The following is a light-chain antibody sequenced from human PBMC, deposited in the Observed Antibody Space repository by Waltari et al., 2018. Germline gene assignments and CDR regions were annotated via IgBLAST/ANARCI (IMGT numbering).Light chain of an antibody. J-gene: IGLJ1*01. CDR3: QAWDSSTAGV. CDR1: KLGAKY. Sequence: SYELTQPPSVSVSPGQTASITCSGGKLGAKYACWHQQKPGHSPGLVIYQDSKRPSGIPERFSGSNSGNTATLTISGTQAMDEADYYCQAWDSSTAGVFGTGTKVTVL. CDR2: QDS. V-gene: IGLV3-1*01.